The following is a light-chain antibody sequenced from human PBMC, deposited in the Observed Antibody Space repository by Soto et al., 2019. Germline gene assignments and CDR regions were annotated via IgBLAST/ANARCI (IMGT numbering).Light chain of an antibody. Sequence: EIVMTQSPSTLSVSSVEIFTLSCRASQSVSSRLAWYHQKPGQSPRLLIYGASTRATGIPARFSGSGSGTEFTLTISSLQPEDFATYYCHQSYSFPPTFCQGTRLDIK. J-gene: IGKJ5*01. CDR3: HQSYSFPPT. V-gene: IGKV3-15*01. CDR2: GAS. CDR1: QSVSSR.